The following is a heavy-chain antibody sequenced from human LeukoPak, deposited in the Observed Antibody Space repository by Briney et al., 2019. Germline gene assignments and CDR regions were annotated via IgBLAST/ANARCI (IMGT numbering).Heavy chain of an antibody. CDR3: ASRSLWYGEDY. Sequence: PGGSLRLSCAASGFTFSSYVMSWVRQAPGRGLEWVSGISGSGGNTYYADSVKGRFTVSRDNSENTLFLQMKSLRDEDTAVYYCASRSLWYGEDYWGQGTLVTVSS. CDR1: GFTFSSYV. D-gene: IGHD3-10*01. V-gene: IGHV3-23*01. CDR2: ISGSGGNT. J-gene: IGHJ4*02.